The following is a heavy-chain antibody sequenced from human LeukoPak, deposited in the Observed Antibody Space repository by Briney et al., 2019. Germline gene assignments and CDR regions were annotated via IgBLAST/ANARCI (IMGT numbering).Heavy chain of an antibody. CDR3: ARGLGGLDY. Sequence: GGSLRLSCLVSGFNLRNYWMHWVRQAPGKGLVWVSHIDGDGRSTTYADSVRGRFTISRDDAKNTVYLDMNSLRAEDTAVYYCARGLGGLDYWGPGTLVTVSS. D-gene: IGHD6-19*01. CDR2: IDGDGRST. J-gene: IGHJ4*02. V-gene: IGHV3-74*03. CDR1: GFNLRNYW.